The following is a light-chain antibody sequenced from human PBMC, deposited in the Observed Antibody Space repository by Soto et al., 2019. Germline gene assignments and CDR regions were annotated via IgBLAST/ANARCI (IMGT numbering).Light chain of an antibody. Sequence: EIVLTQSPGTLSLSPGERATLSCGTSQSLATNYLAWYQQKPGQAPRLLIYDASRRATGIPDRFSGSGSGTDFTLTISRLEPDDFALYFCQQYDASPRTFGQGTKV. J-gene: IGKJ1*01. V-gene: IGKV3-20*01. CDR2: DAS. CDR3: QQYDASPRT. CDR1: QSLATNY.